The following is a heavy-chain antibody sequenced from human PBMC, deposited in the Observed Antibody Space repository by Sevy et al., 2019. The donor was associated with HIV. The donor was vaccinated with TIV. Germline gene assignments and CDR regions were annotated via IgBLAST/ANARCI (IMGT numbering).Heavy chain of an antibody. CDR2: IKSKTDGGTT. CDR3: TTDQVAVAGYYFDY. V-gene: IGHV3-15*01. D-gene: IGHD6-19*01. Sequence: GGSLRLSCAASGFTFSNAWMSWVRQAPGKGLEWVGRIKSKTDGGTTDYAAPVKGRFTISRDDSKNTLYLQMKSLKTEDTAVYYCTTDQVAVAGYYFDYWGQGTLVTVSS. J-gene: IGHJ4*02. CDR1: GFTFSNAW.